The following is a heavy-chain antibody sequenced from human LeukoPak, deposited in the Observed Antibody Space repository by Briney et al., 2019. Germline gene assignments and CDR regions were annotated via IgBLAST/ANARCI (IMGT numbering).Heavy chain of an antibody. CDR3: AREGRDSSGYTFDY. D-gene: IGHD3-22*01. CDR2: ISSSSSTI. CDR1: GFTFSSYS. Sequence: GGSLRLSCAASGFTFSSYSMNWVRQAPGKGLEWVSYISSSSSTIYYADSVKGRFTISGDNAKNSLYLQMNSLRAEDTAVYYCAREGRDSSGYTFDYWGQGTLVTVSS. V-gene: IGHV3-48*04. J-gene: IGHJ4*02.